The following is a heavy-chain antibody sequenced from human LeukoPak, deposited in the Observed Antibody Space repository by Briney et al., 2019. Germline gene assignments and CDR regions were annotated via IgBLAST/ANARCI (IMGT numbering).Heavy chain of an antibody. CDR1: GFTFSNYA. J-gene: IGHJ6*02. CDR2: IRSKAYGGTT. V-gene: IGHV3-49*04. Sequence: PGGSLRLSCAASGFTFSNYAMNWVRQAPGKGLEWVGFIRSKAYGGTTEYAASVKGRFTISRDDSKSIAYLQMNSLKTEDTAVYYCTRDEYGSYYGMDVWGQGTTVTVSS. CDR3: TRDEYGSYYGMDV. D-gene: IGHD6-19*01.